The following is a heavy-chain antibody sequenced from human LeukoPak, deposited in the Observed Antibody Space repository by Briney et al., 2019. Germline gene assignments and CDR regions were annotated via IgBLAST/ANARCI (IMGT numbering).Heavy chain of an antibody. V-gene: IGHV3-7*01. Sequence: PGGSLRLSCAASGVTFSNHWMSWVCQAPGKGLEWVANIDPDGSETQYVGSVKGRFTISRDNAKNSLYLQMNSLRPEDTATYHCARIWYLGDNTWRYFDYWGQGTLVTVSS. CDR1: GVTFSNHW. D-gene: IGHD3-10*01. CDR3: ARIWYLGDNTWRYFDY. CDR2: IDPDGSET. J-gene: IGHJ4*02.